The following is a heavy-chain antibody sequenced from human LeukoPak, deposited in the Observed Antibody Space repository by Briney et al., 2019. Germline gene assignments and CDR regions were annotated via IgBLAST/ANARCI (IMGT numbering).Heavy chain of an antibody. D-gene: IGHD3-9*01. CDR1: GYTFTSYA. J-gene: IGHJ4*02. CDR2: INAGNGNT. CDR3: ARNQNYDILTGYYEYYFDY. V-gene: IGHV1-3*01. Sequence: ASVKVSCKASGYTFTSYAMHWVRQAPRQRLEWMGWINAGNGNTKYSQKFQGRVTITRDTSASTAYMELSSLRSEDTAVYYCARNQNYDILTGYYEYYFDYWGQGTLVTVSS.